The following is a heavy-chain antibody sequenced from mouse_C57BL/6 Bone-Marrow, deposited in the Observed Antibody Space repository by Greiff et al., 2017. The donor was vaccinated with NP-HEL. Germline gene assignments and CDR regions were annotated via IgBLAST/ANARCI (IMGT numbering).Heavy chain of an antibody. CDR3: ARSRLRREDMDY. V-gene: IGHV1-72*01. J-gene: IGHJ4*01. CDR1: GYTFTSYW. CDR2: IDPNSGGT. Sequence: QVQLKQPGAELVKPGASVKLSCKASGYTFTSYWMHWVKQRPGRGLEWIGRIDPNSGGTQYNEKFKSKATLTVDKPSSTAYMQLSSLTSEDSAVYYCARSRLRREDMDYGCQGKSVPVTA. D-gene: IGHD2-2*01.